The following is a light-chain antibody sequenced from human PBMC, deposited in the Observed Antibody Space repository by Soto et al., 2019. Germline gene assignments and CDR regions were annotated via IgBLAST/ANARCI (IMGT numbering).Light chain of an antibody. CDR1: SSDIGAYDY. CDR2: EVS. J-gene: IGLJ1*01. CDR3: SSYTSSSTVGV. V-gene: IGLV2-14*01. Sequence: QSALTQPASVSGFPGQSITVSCTGTSSDIGAYDYVSWYQQHPGKAPKVIISEVSKRPSGVSHRFSGSKSGNTASLTISGLQAEDEADYYCSSYTSSSTVGVFGTGTKVTVL.